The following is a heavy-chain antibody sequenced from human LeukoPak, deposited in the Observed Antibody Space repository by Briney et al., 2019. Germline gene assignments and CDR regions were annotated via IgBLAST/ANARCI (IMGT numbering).Heavy chain of an antibody. CDR2: ISYDGSNK. Sequence: GRSLRLSCAASGFTFSAYVMHWVRQAPGKGLEWVAFISYDGSNKYYADSVKGRFTISRDNSENTLYLQMNGLRVEDTAVYYCATDIEAPGDYWGQGTLVTVSS. CDR1: GFTFSAYV. V-gene: IGHV3-30-3*01. D-gene: IGHD6-13*01. CDR3: ATDIEAPGDY. J-gene: IGHJ4*02.